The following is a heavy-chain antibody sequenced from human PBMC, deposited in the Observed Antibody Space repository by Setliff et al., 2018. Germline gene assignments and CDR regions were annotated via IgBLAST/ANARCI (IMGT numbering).Heavy chain of an antibody. CDR2: IYHSGST. J-gene: IGHJ3*02. V-gene: IGHV4-38-2*02. D-gene: IGHD5-18*01. CDR3: AREGAYSYGLGDAFDI. Sequence: ETLSLTCTVSGYSISSGYYWGWIRQPPGKGLEWIGSIYHSGSTYYNPSLKSRVTISVDTSKNQFSLKLSSVTAADTAVYYCAREGAYSYGLGDAFDIWGQGTMVTVSS. CDR1: GYSISSGYY.